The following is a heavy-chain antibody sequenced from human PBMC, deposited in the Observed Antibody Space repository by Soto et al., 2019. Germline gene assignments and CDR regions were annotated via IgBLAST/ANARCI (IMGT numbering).Heavy chain of an antibody. Sequence: SETLSLTCAVSGGSISSSNWWSWVRQPPGKGLEWIGEIYHSGSTNYNPSLKSRVTISVDKSKNQFSLKLTSVTAADTAVYYCARDGSIYYDSSGGPLDYWGQGTLVTVSS. J-gene: IGHJ4*02. D-gene: IGHD3-22*01. V-gene: IGHV4-4*02. CDR3: ARDGSIYYDSSGGPLDY. CDR1: GGSISSSNW. CDR2: IYHSGST.